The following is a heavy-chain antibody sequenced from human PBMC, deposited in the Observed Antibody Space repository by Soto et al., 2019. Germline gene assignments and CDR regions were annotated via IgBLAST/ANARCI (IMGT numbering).Heavy chain of an antibody. Sequence: GASVKVSCKASGGTFSSYAISWVRQAPGQGLEWMGGIIPIFGTANYAQKFQGRVTITADESTSTAYMELSSLRSEDTAVYYCARVGAWDYYYDSSGSLGYWGQGTLVTVSS. CDR1: GGTFSSYA. J-gene: IGHJ4*02. CDR2: IIPIFGTA. D-gene: IGHD3-22*01. CDR3: ARVGAWDYYYDSSGSLGY. V-gene: IGHV1-69*13.